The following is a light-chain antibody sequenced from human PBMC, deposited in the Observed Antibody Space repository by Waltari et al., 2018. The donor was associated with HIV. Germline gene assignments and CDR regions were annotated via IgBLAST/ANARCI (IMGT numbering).Light chain of an antibody. V-gene: IGLV2-8*01. CDR3: NSYTGMNTVV. CDR2: EVN. Sequence: QSALTQPPSASGSPGPSVTISCTGTSSDVGGYNYVSWYQQHPGKAPKVMIYEVNKRPSGVPDRFSGSKSGNTASLTVSGLQAEDEADYYCNSYTGMNTVVFGGGTKLTVL. CDR1: SSDVGGYNY. J-gene: IGLJ2*01.